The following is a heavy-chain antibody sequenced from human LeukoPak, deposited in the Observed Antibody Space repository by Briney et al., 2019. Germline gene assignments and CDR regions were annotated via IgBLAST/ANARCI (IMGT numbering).Heavy chain of an antibody. Sequence: PGGSLRLSCAASGFTFRTYAMAWVRQAPGKGLEWVSSVNDAGGDTYYADSVKGRFTISRDNSKNTLFLQMNSLRAEDTAAYYCVKRPSESCVHGGCYFDSWGQGALVSVSS. CDR2: VNDAGGDT. J-gene: IGHJ4*02. CDR3: VKRPSESCVHGGCYFDS. CDR1: GFTFRTYA. V-gene: IGHV3-23*01. D-gene: IGHD2-8*01.